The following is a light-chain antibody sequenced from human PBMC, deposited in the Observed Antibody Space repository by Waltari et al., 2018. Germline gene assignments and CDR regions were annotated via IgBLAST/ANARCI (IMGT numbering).Light chain of an antibody. J-gene: IGKJ3*01. CDR3: QQSSSAPLT. Sequence: DIQMTQSPSSLSASVGDRVTITCRASQSISSYLNWYQQKPGSAPKLLIYAASTLQGGVSLRFSGSGSGTDFTLTISSLQPEDFATYYCQQSSSAPLTFGPGTKVDIK. CDR2: AAS. V-gene: IGKV1-39*01. CDR1: QSISSY.